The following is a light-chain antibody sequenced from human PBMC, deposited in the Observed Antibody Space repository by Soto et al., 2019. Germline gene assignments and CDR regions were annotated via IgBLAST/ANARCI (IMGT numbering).Light chain of an antibody. V-gene: IGKV3-15*01. CDR1: QSVSDN. CDR3: QQSNNWPYT. J-gene: IGKJ2*01. CDR2: GAS. Sequence: EIVMTQSPATLSVSPGERVILSCSASQSVSDNLAWYQQKPGQAPRLLIYGASTRATTIPARFSGSGSGTEFTLTISSLQSEDFAVYYCQQSNNWPYTFGQGTRLDIK.